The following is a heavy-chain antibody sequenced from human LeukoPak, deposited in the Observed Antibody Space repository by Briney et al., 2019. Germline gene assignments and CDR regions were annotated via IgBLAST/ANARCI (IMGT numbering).Heavy chain of an antibody. Sequence: ASVKVSCKASGYTFSNYYIHWVRQAPGQGLEWMGGIIPIFGTANYAQKFQGRVTITADESTSTAYMELSSLRSEDTAVYYCARLGYYGSGSYRPTYFDYWGQGTLVTVSS. CDR2: IIPIFGTA. CDR1: GYTFSNYY. D-gene: IGHD3-10*01. J-gene: IGHJ4*02. V-gene: IGHV1-69*13. CDR3: ARLGYYGSGSYRPTYFDY.